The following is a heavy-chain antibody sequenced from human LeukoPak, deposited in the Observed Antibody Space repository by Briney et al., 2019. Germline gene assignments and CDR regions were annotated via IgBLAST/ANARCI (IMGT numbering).Heavy chain of an antibody. CDR3: ASHSSYDAFDI. J-gene: IGHJ3*02. D-gene: IGHD6-13*01. V-gene: IGHV5-51*01. CDR1: GYNFTTYF. CDR2: IKPDDSHS. Sequence: GESLKISCKGSGYNFTTYFIGWVRQMPRKGLEWVGVIKPDDSHSIYNPSFQGHVTISADKSISTAYLQWSSLKASDTAMYYCASHSSYDAFDIWGQGTMVTVSS.